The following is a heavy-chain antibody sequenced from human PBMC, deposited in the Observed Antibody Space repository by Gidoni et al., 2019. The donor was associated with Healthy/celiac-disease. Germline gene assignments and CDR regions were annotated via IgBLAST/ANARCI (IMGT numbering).Heavy chain of an antibody. CDR2: ISVSGGST. CDR3: AKDALDYGEGGY. Sequence: EVQLLESGGGLVQPGGSLRLSCAASGFTFSSYAMSWVRQAPGKGLGWVSAISVSGGSTYYADSVKGRFTISRDNSKNTLYLQMNSLRAEDTAVYYCAKDALDYGEGGYWGQGTLVTVSS. CDR1: GFTFSSYA. D-gene: IGHD4-17*01. V-gene: IGHV3-23*01. J-gene: IGHJ4*02.